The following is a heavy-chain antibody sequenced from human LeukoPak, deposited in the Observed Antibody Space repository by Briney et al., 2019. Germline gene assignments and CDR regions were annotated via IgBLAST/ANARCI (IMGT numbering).Heavy chain of an antibody. J-gene: IGHJ5*02. D-gene: IGHD6-13*01. CDR2: TSGSGGAT. Sequence: PGGSLRLSCAASGFTFSNYAMSWVRQAPGKGLEWVSGTSGSGGATYYADSVKGRFTTSRDNSKNTLYLQMNSLRAEDTAVYYCARVHSSSWYFNLWGQGTLVTVSS. CDR3: ARVHSSSWYFNL. CDR1: GFTFSNYA. V-gene: IGHV3-23*01.